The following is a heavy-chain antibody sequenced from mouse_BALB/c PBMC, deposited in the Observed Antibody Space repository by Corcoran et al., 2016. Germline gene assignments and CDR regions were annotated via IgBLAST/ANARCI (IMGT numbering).Heavy chain of an antibody. J-gene: IGHJ1*01. CDR3: ARWDGFDV. Sequence: EVLLQQSGPELVKPGASVKITCEASGYTITDYNMDWVKQSHGKSLEWIGGIIPNNGGTSYNQKFKYKATWAVDKSYSTAYMELRSLKSEDSAYLYCARWDGFDVWGAGTTVTVSS. CDR2: IIPNNGGT. CDR1: GYTITDYN. V-gene: IGHV1-18*01. D-gene: IGHD2-3*01.